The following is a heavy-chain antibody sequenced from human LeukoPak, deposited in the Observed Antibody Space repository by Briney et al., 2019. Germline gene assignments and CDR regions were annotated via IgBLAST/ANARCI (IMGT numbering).Heavy chain of an antibody. Sequence: PSETLSLTCAVSGASTSSSHWWSWVRQSPGKGLEWIGEIYQSGSTNYDPSLKSRVTISIDTSKNHFSLNLTSVIAADTAVYYCARHEYRSGSYYFDYWGQGTLVTVSS. V-gene: IGHV4-4*02. D-gene: IGHD3-10*01. J-gene: IGHJ4*02. CDR1: GASTSSSHW. CDR3: ARHEYRSGSYYFDY. CDR2: IYQSGST.